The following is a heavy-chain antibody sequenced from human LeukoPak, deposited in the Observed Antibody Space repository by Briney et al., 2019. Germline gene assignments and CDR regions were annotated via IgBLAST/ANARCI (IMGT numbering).Heavy chain of an antibody. V-gene: IGHV3-23*01. D-gene: IGHD2-2*01. Sequence: GGSLRLSCAASGFTFSSYAMSWVRQAPGKGLEWVSAISGSGGSTYYADSVKGRFTISRDNSKNTLYLQMNSLRAEDTAVYYCARIGYCSSTSSYFYYYGMDVWGQGTTVTVSS. J-gene: IGHJ6*02. CDR1: GFTFSSYA. CDR2: ISGSGGST. CDR3: ARIGYCSSTSSYFYYYGMDV.